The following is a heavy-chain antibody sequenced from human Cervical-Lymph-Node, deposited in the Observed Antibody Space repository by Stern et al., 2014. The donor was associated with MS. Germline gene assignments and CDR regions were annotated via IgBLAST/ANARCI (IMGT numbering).Heavy chain of an antibody. Sequence: VQLQESGPGLVKPSATLSLPCTVSGVSVTSGNYDCSWIRRPPGKGLEWIGHIYYSGSTNFNPSLKSRVTMSVDTSKNQFSLKLSSVTTADTAVYHCARYRRGDPNWYFDLWGRGTLVTVSS. CDR2: IYYSGST. D-gene: IGHD2-21*02. V-gene: IGHV4-61*01. CDR1: GVSVTSGNYD. J-gene: IGHJ2*01. CDR3: ARYRRGDPNWYFDL.